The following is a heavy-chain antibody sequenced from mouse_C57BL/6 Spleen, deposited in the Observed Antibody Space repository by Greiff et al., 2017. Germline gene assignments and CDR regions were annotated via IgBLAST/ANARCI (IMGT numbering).Heavy chain of an antibody. Sequence: VQLQQPGAELVMPGASVKLSCKASGYTFTSYWMHWVKQRPGQGLEWIGAIDPSDSYTNYNQKFKGKSTLTVDKSSSTAYMQLSSLTSEDSAVYYCARLGNGKAMDYWGQGTSVTVAS. CDR3: ARLGNGKAMDY. V-gene: IGHV1-69*01. D-gene: IGHD2-1*01. J-gene: IGHJ4*01. CDR1: GYTFTSYW. CDR2: IDPSDSYT.